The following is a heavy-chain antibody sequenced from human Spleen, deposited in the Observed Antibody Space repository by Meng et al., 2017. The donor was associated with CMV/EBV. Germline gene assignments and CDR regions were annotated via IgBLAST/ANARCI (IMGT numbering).Heavy chain of an antibody. CDR1: GYTFTSYG. V-gene: IGHV1-18*01. J-gene: IGHJ4*02. CDR3: ARRGTLLSFDY. Sequence: ASVKVSCKASGYTFTSYGISWVRQAPGQGLEWMGWISAYNGNTNYAQKLQGRVTMARDTSTSTVYMELSSLRSEDTAVYYCARRGTLLSFDYWGQGTLVTVSS. CDR2: ISAYNGNT. D-gene: IGHD2-15*01.